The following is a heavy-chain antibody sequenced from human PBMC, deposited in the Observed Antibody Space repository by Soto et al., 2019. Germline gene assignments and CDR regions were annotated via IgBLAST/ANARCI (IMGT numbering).Heavy chain of an antibody. CDR2: IYYSGST. Sequence: ASETLSLTCTVSGGSISSYYWSWIRQPPGKGLEWIGYIYYSGSTNYNPSLKSRVTISVDTSKNQFSLKLSSVTAADTAVYYCARSVAAAGRPHYYYYYGMDVWGQGTTVTVSS. D-gene: IGHD6-13*01. CDR1: GGSISSYY. CDR3: ARSVAAAGRPHYYYYYGMDV. J-gene: IGHJ6*02. V-gene: IGHV4-59*01.